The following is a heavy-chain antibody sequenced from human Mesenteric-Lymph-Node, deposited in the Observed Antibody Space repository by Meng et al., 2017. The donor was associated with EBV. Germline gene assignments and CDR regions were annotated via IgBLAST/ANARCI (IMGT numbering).Heavy chain of an antibody. CDR3: ATGDYGRDVFDY. Sequence: QGQLVESGAEVKGPGASVKVSCKASGYSFTSCYMHWVRQAPGQGLEWMGIINPDSGTSTYAQKFQGRVTMTEDTSTNTAYMELSSLTFEDSAVYYCATGDYGRDVFDYWGQGTLVTVSS. CDR2: INPDSGTS. J-gene: IGHJ4*02. D-gene: IGHD3-16*01. CDR1: GYSFTSCY. V-gene: IGHV1-46*01.